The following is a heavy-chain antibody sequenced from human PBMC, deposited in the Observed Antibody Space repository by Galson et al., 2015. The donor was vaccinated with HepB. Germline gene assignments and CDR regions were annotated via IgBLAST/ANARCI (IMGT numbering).Heavy chain of an antibody. V-gene: IGHV1-18*01. Sequence: QSGAEVKKPGASVKVSRKASGYTFTSYGISWVRQAPGQGLEWMGWISAYNGNTNYAQKLQGGVTMTTDTSTSTAYMELRSLRSDDTAVYYCARVPDYGDYLPYYFDYWGQGTLVTVSS. D-gene: IGHD4-17*01. CDR2: ISAYNGNT. J-gene: IGHJ4*02. CDR3: ARVPDYGDYLPYYFDY. CDR1: GYTFTSYG.